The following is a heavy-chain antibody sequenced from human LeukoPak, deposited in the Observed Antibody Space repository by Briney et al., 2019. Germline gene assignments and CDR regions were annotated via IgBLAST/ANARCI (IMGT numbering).Heavy chain of an antibody. V-gene: IGHV4-61*01. Sequence: SETLSLTCTVSGGSVSSGSYYWSWIRQPPGKGLVWLGHIYYSGSAKYNPSLKSRVTISVDTSKNQFSLKLTSVTAADTAVYYCARGFGDWGLSWFDPWGQGTLVTVSS. CDR2: IYYSGSA. CDR1: GGSVSSGSYY. D-gene: IGHD3-10*01. J-gene: IGHJ5*02. CDR3: ARGFGDWGLSWFDP.